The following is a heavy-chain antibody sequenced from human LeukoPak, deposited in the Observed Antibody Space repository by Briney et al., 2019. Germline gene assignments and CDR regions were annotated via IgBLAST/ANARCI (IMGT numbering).Heavy chain of an antibody. CDR3: AKPPQSENYYDSSGYYWYFDY. CDR2: ISGSGGST. Sequence: GGSLRLSCAASGFTFSSYAMSWVRQAPGKGLEWVSAISGSGGSTNYADSVKGRFTISRDNSKNTLYLQMNSLGAEDTAVYYCAKPPQSENYYDSSGYYWYFDYWGQGTLVTVSS. J-gene: IGHJ4*02. D-gene: IGHD3-22*01. CDR1: GFTFSSYA. V-gene: IGHV3-23*01.